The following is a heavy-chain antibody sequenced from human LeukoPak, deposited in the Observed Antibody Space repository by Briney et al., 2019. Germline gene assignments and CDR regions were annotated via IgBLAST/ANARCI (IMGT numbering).Heavy chain of an antibody. D-gene: IGHD5-12*01. CDR1: GGSFSGYY. J-gene: IGHJ6*02. CDR3: ARVWATIDKYYYYGMDV. V-gene: IGHV4-34*01. CDR2: INHSGST. Sequence: NLSETLSLTCAVYGGSFSGYYWSWIRQPPGKGLEWIGEINHSGSTNYNPSLKSRVTISVDTSKNQFSLKLSSVTAADTAVYYCARVWATIDKYYYYGMDVWGQGTTVTVSS.